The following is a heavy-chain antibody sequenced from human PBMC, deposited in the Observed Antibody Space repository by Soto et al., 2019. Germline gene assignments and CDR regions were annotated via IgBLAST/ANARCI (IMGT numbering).Heavy chain of an antibody. CDR2: IYSGGST. CDR3: ARDFAVAGTLNYYYYGMGV. D-gene: IGHD6-19*01. CDR1: GFTVSSNY. Sequence: TGGSLRLSCAASGFTVSSNYMSWVRQAPGKGLEWVSVIYSGGSTYYADSVKGRFTISRDNSKNTLYLQMNSLRAEDTAVYYCARDFAVAGTLNYYYYGMGVWGQGTTVTVSS. J-gene: IGHJ6*02. V-gene: IGHV3-53*01.